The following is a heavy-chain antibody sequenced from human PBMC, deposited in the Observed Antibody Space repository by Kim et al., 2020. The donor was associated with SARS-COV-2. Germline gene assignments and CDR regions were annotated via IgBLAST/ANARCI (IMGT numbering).Heavy chain of an antibody. D-gene: IGHD6-19*01. CDR3: AKERWLVPVY. Sequence: GGSLRLSCADSGFTFSSYGMHWVRQAPGKGLEWVAVISYDGSNKYYADSVKGRFTISRDNSKNTLYLQMNSLRAEDTAVYYCAKERWLVPVYWGQGTLVTVSS. V-gene: IGHV3-30*18. CDR2: ISYDGSNK. CDR1: GFTFSSYG. J-gene: IGHJ4*02.